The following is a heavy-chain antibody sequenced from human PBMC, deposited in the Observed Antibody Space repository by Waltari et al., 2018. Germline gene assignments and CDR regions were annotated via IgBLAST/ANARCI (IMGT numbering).Heavy chain of an antibody. CDR2: IHHDGTK. D-gene: IGHD2-2*03. V-gene: IGHV4-38-2*01. J-gene: IGHJ4*02. CDR3: ARQVLGYCTSAACRRLES. Sequence: QVQLQESGPGLLQPSETLSLTCGVPGYFLKTGFYWGWIRQSPGKGLEWIATIHHDGTKFYNPSLKSRVTISMDTSRNQFSLSLKSVTATDTAVYYCARQVLGYCTSAACRRLESWGQGTPVTVSA. CDR1: GYFLKTGFY.